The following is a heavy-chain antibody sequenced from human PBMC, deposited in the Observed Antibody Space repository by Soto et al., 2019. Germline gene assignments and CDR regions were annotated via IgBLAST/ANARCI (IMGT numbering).Heavy chain of an antibody. Sequence: EVQLLESGGGWVQPGGSLRLSCAASGFTFSSYAMNWVRQAPGKGLEWVSVISGSGDSTYYADSVKGRFTISRDNSKNTLYLQMNSLRAEDTAVYYCARRSSGWYFDYWGQGTLVTVSS. V-gene: IGHV3-23*01. J-gene: IGHJ4*02. CDR1: GFTFSSYA. CDR2: ISGSGDST. CDR3: ARRSSGWYFDY. D-gene: IGHD6-19*01.